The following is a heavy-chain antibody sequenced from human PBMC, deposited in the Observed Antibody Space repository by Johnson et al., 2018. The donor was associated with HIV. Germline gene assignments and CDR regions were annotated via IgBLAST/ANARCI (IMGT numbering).Heavy chain of an antibody. CDR1: GFTFSSYW. V-gene: IGHV3-7*01. Sequence: VQLVESGGGLVQPGGSLRLSCVASGFTFSSYWMSWVRQAPGKGLEWVATIKQDGSEKYYVDSVKGRFTISRDNAKNSLYLQMNRLRAEDTAVYYCAKVRLAWGLSREAFDFWGQGTMVTVSS. CDR2: IKQDGSEK. D-gene: IGHD3-3*02. J-gene: IGHJ3*01. CDR3: AKVRLAWGLSREAFDF.